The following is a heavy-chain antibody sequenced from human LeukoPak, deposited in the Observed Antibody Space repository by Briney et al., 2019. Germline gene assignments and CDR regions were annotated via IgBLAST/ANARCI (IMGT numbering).Heavy chain of an antibody. J-gene: IGHJ1*01. CDR1: GFTFSSYA. CDR3: AKEIYGDPTGGRFQH. CDR2: ISGSGGST. Sequence: GGSLRLSCAASGFTFSSYAMSWVRQAPGKGLEWVSVISGSGGSTYYADSVKGRFTISRDNSKNTLYLQMNSLRAEDTAVYYCAKEIYGDPTGGRFQHWGQGTLVTVSS. D-gene: IGHD4-17*01. V-gene: IGHV3-23*01.